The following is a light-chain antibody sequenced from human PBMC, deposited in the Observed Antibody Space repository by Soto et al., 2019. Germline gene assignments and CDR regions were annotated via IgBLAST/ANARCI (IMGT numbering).Light chain of an antibody. CDR1: SSDVGAYNY. CDR2: EVS. V-gene: IGLV2-8*02. CDR3: SSFAGSNNVL. J-gene: IGLJ2*01. Sequence: QSALTQPPSASRSPGQSVAISCTGTSSDVGAYNYVSWYQQYPGKAPKLMIYEVSKRPSGVPDRFSGSKSGNTASLTVSGLQAEDTADYYCSSFAGSNNVLFGGGTKVTVL.